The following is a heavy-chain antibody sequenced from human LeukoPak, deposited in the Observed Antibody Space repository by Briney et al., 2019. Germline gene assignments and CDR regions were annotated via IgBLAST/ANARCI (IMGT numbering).Heavy chain of an antibody. CDR3: ARGGSSSWYWFDP. CDR2: IRYDGSNK. D-gene: IGHD6-13*01. CDR1: GFTFSSYG. V-gene: IGHV3-30*02. Sequence: GGSLRLSCAASGFTFSSYGMHWVRQAPGKGLEWVAFIRYDGSNKYYADSVKGRFTISRDNSKNTLYLQMNSLRAEDTAVYYCARGGSSSWYWFDPWGQGTLVTVSS. J-gene: IGHJ5*02.